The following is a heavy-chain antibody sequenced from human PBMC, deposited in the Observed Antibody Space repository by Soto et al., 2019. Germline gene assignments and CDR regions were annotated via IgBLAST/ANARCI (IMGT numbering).Heavy chain of an antibody. V-gene: IGHV4-61*01. J-gene: IGHJ5*02. CDR1: AGSITSDSYY. CDR3: ARYYGSGSYDNKNNWFDP. CDR2: IYYSGST. D-gene: IGHD3-10*01. Sequence: SETLSLTCTVSAGSITSDSYYWSWIRQPPGKGLEWIGYIYYSGSTNYNPSLKSRVTISVDTSKNQFSLKLSSVTAADTAVYYCARYYGSGSYDNKNNWFDPWGQGTLVTVSS.